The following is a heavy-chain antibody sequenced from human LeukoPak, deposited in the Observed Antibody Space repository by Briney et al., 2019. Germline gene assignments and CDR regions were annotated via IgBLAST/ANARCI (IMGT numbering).Heavy chain of an antibody. D-gene: IGHD2-15*01. CDR3: PRLSLLFVVVVVAILWHYFDF. V-gene: IGHV3-23*01. J-gene: IGHJ4*02. CDR2: IIGSGGST. CDR1: GFIFSSYA. Sequence: GGSLRLSCAASGFIFSSYAMSWFRQAPGKGLGWVSAIIGSGGSTYYADSVKGRFSISRDKSKNTLYLQMNSLRAEDTAVYESPRLSLLFVVVVVAILWHYFDFQGQGTLVTVSP.